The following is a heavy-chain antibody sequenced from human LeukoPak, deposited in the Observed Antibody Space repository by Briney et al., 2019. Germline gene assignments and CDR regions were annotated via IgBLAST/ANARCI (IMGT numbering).Heavy chain of an antibody. J-gene: IGHJ4*02. Sequence: GSSVKVSCKASGGTFSSYAISWVRQAPGQGLEWMGRIIPILGIANYAQKFQGRVTITADKSTSTAYMELSSLRSEDTAVYYCARAADYGDYVPFDYWGQGTLVTVSS. CDR3: ARAADYGDYVPFDY. CDR2: IIPILGIA. CDR1: GGTFSSYA. D-gene: IGHD4-17*01. V-gene: IGHV1-69*04.